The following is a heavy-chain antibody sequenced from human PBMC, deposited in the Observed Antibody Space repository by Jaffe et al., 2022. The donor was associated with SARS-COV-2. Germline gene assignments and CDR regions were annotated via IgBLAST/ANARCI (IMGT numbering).Heavy chain of an antibody. Sequence: QVQLVESGGGVVQPGRSLRLSCAASGFTFSSYGMHWVRQAPGKGLEWVAVIWYDGSNKYYADSVKGRFTISRDNSKNTLYLQMNSLRAEDTAVYYCARGGCTNGVCYKGYYFDYWGQGTLVTVSS. J-gene: IGHJ4*02. D-gene: IGHD2-8*01. CDR2: IWYDGSNK. CDR1: GFTFSSYG. V-gene: IGHV3-33*01. CDR3: ARGGCTNGVCYKGYYFDY.